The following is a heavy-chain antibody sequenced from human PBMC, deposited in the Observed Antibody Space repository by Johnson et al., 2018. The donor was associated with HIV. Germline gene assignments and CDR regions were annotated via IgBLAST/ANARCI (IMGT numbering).Heavy chain of an antibody. J-gene: IGHJ3*02. CDR1: AFTFSRYW. CDR2: IYSGGTT. V-gene: IGHV3-66*01. CDR3: ARVRSSGPWVNDAFDI. D-gene: IGHD4-17*01. Sequence: VQLVESGGGLVQPGGSLRLSCAASAFTFSRYWMSWVRQAPGKGLEWVSVIYSGGTTYNADSVKGRFTISRDNSKNTLYIQMNSLRAEDTAVYYCARVRSSGPWVNDAFDIWGQGTMVTVSS.